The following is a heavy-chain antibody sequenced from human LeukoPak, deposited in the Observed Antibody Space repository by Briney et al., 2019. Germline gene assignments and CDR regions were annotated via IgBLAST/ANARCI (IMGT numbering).Heavy chain of an antibody. CDR2: MNPNSGNT. D-gene: IGHD6-13*01. V-gene: IGHV1-8*01. CDR1: GYTFTSYD. CDR3: ARVRIAAAGDTFDY. Sequence: ASVKVSCKASGYTFTSYDINWVRQATGQGLEWMGWMNPNSGNTGYAQKFQGRVTMTRNTSISTAYMELSSLRSEDTAVYYCARVRIAAAGDTFDYWGQGTLVTVSS. J-gene: IGHJ4*02.